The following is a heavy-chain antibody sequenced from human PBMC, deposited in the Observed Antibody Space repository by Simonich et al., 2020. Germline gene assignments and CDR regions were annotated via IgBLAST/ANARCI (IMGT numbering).Heavy chain of an antibody. J-gene: IGHJ6*02. V-gene: IGHV3-48*03. CDR3: ARDFRSQLVEIGTYYYYGMDV. CDR1: GFTFSSYE. Sequence: EVQLVESGGGLVQPGGSLRLSCAASGFTFSSYEMNWVRQAPGKGLEWVSYISSSGSTIYYADSVKGRFTISRDKAKNSLYLQMNSLRAEDTAVYYCARDFRSQLVEIGTYYYYGMDVWGQGTTVTVSS. D-gene: IGHD6-6*01. CDR2: ISSSGSTI.